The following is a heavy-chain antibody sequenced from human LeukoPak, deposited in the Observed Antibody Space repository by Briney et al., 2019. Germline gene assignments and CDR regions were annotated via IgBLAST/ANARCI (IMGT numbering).Heavy chain of an antibody. V-gene: IGHV1-69*05. CDR2: IIPIFGTA. D-gene: IGHD3-10*01. CDR3: ASLTMVRGRHYYYYMDV. CDR1: GGTFSSYA. Sequence: SVKVSCKASGGTFSSYAISWVRQAPGQGLEWMGGIIPIFGTANYAQKFQGRVTITTDESTSTAYMELSSLRSEDTAVYYCASLTMVRGRHYYYYMDVWGKGTTVTVSS. J-gene: IGHJ6*03.